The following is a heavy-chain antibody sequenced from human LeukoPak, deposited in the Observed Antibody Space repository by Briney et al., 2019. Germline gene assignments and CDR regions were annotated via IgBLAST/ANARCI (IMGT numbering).Heavy chain of an antibody. D-gene: IGHD2-2*01. V-gene: IGHV3-30*02. CDR1: GFTFSNAW. CDR3: AKDWGHQLPIYFDY. CDR2: IRYDGSNK. Sequence: GRSLRLSCAASGFTFSNAWMSWVRQAPGKGLEWVAFIRYDGSNKYYADSVKGRFTISRDNSKNTLYLQMNSLRAEDTAVYYCAKDWGHQLPIYFDYWGQGTLVTVSS. J-gene: IGHJ4*02.